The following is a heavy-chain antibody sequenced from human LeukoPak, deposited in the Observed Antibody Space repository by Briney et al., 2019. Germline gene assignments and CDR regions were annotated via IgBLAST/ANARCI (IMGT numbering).Heavy chain of an antibody. CDR1: GFTFSNAW. CDR2: IKSKTDGATT. D-gene: IGHD2-21*02. J-gene: IGHJ4*02. V-gene: IGHV3-15*01. Sequence: GGSLRLSCAASGFTFSNAWMTWLRQAPGKGLEWVGHIKSKTDGATTEYAAPVKGRFTISRDDSKNTLYLQLNSLKTEDTAVYYCASVVVTTNCFDNWGQGTLVTVSS. CDR3: ASVVVTTNCFDN.